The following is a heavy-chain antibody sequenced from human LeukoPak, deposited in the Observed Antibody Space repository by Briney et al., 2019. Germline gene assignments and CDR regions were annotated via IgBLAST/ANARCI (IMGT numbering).Heavy chain of an antibody. J-gene: IGHJ4*02. Sequence: ASVKVSCKASGYTFTGYYMHWVRQAPGQGLEWMGGFDPEDGEAIYAQKFQGRVTMTEDTSTDTAYMELSSLRSEDTAVYYCATEGLLLGGSGWYGTGYWGQGTLVTVSS. CDR2: FDPEDGEA. V-gene: IGHV1-24*01. CDR1: GYTFTGYY. CDR3: ATEGLLLGGSGWYGTGY. D-gene: IGHD6-19*01.